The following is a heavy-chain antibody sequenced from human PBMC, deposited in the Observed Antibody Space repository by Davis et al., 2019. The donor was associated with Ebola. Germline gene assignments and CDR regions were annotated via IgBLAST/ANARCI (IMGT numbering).Heavy chain of an antibody. CDR2: ITSSSSII. V-gene: IGHV3-48*02. J-gene: IGHJ4*02. D-gene: IGHD6-19*01. CDR3: AATRYKSGWYPDY. Sequence: PGGSLRLSCAASGFSFSTYSMNWVRQVPGKGLEWISYITSSSSIIYYADSVKGRLTISRDNAKNSLYLQMNSLRDEETAVYYCAATRYKSGWYPDYWGQGTLVTVSS. CDR1: GFSFSTYS.